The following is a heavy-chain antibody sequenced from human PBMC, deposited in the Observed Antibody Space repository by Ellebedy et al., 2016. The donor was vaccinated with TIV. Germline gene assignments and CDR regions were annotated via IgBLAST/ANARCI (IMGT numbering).Heavy chain of an antibody. CDR3: VKGAWLDD. Sequence: GESLKISXAASGFTFSSYAMSWVRQAPGKGLEWVSAISGGGGSTYYADSVKGRFTISRDNSKNILYLQMNSLRVEDTAVYYCVKGAWLDDWGQGTLVTVSS. J-gene: IGHJ4*02. D-gene: IGHD1-26*01. CDR2: ISGGGGST. CDR1: GFTFSSYA. V-gene: IGHV3-23*01.